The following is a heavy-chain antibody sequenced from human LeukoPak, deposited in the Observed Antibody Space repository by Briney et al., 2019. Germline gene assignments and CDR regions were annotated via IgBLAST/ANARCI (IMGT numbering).Heavy chain of an antibody. CDR2: IYGSGIT. V-gene: IGHV4-4*07. CDR3: ARLKFYDSPSNSPGYYMDV. Sequence: SHCLSLTGNVVAASISRNEWSWMRQSAGRWLECIGRIYGSGITDYNPSLKSRVTMSLDTSRKQFSLRLTSVTAADTAVYYCARLKFYDSPSNSPGYYMDVWGKGTTVGVFS. J-gene: IGHJ6*03. D-gene: IGHD2/OR15-2a*01. CDR1: AASISRNE.